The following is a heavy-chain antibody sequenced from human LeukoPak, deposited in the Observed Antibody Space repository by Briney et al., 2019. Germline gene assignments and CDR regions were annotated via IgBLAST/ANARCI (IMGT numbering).Heavy chain of an antibody. V-gene: IGHV1-2*02. J-gene: IGHJ5*02. Sequence: GASVKVSCKASGYTFTGYYMHWVRRAPGQGLEWMGWINPNSGGTNYAQKFQGRVTMTRDTSISTAYMELSRLRSDDTAVYYCARDADSSGWYGGNWFDPWGQGTLVTVSS. CDR3: ARDADSSGWYGGNWFDP. CDR2: INPNSGGT. D-gene: IGHD6-19*01. CDR1: GYTFTGYY.